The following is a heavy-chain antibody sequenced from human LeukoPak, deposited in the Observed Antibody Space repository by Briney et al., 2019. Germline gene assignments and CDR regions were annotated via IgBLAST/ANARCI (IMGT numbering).Heavy chain of an antibody. V-gene: IGHV3-7*01. Sequence: GGSLRLSCATSGFTFSRYWMTWARQAPGKGLEWVANIKQDGSERNYVGSVRGRFTISRDNAKNSLYLQMNSLRAEDTAVYYCAKRYCDTTTCYHFDSWGQGTLVTVSS. J-gene: IGHJ4*02. CDR2: IKQDGSER. D-gene: IGHD2-2*01. CDR1: GFTFSRYW. CDR3: AKRYCDTTTCYHFDS.